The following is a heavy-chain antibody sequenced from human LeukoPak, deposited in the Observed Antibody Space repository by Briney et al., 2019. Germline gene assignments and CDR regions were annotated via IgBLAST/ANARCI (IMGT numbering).Heavy chain of an antibody. V-gene: IGHV5-51*01. Sequence: GESLKISCKASGYIFTNYWIGWVRQMPGKGLEWMGIIYPGDSDTLYSPSFQGQVTISADKSISTAYLQWTSLKASDTAMYYCARHERDGGSRWFDPWGQGTLVTVSS. J-gene: IGHJ5*02. CDR3: ARHERDGGSRWFDP. CDR1: GYIFTNYW. D-gene: IGHD3-10*01. CDR2: IYPGDSDT.